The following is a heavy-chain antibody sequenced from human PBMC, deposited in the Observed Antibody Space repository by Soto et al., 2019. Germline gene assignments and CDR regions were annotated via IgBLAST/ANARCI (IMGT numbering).Heavy chain of an antibody. J-gene: IGHJ4*02. D-gene: IGHD3-3*01. V-gene: IGHV3-23*01. CDR3: AKDLPYYDFWRGYFYF. Sequence: PGGSLRLSCAASGFTFSSYAMSWVRQAPGKGLEWVSAISGSGGSTYYADSVKGRFTISRDNSKNTLYLQMNSLRAEDTAVYYCAKDLPYYDFWRGYFYFCGKGTLVIVYS. CDR1: GFTFSSYA. CDR2: ISGSGGST.